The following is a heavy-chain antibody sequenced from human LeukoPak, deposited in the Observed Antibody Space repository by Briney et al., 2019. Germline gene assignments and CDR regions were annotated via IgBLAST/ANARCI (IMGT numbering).Heavy chain of an antibody. CDR2: IYSGGST. Sequence: GGSLRLSCAASGFNVSSNYMSWVRQAPGKGLEWVSVIYSGGSTYYADSVKGRFTISRDNSKNTLYLQMNSLRAEDTAVYYCARDVGATLPPASAWGQGTLVTVSS. D-gene: IGHD1-26*01. CDR3: ARDVGATLPPASA. V-gene: IGHV3-53*01. J-gene: IGHJ5*02. CDR1: GFNVSSNY.